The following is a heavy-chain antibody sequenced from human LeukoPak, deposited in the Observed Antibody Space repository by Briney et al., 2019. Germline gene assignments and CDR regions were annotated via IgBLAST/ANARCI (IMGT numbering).Heavy chain of an antibody. CDR1: GDSISSGGKD. Sequence: PSETLSLTCTVSGDSISSGGKDWRGLRQHPGKGLEWIVYIYYSGSTYYNPSLKSRLTISVDTSKNQFSLKLSSVTAADTAVYYCARWGNSGYASGYFDYWGQGTLVTVSS. J-gene: IGHJ4*02. CDR2: IYYSGST. V-gene: IGHV4-31*03. CDR3: ARWGNSGYASGYFDY. D-gene: IGHD5-12*01.